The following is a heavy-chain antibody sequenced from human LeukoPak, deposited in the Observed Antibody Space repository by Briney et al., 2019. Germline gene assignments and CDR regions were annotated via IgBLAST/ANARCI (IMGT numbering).Heavy chain of an antibody. D-gene: IGHD3-10*01. CDR3: ARDMVRGVINWFDP. CDR1: GGSISSYY. CDR2: IYISGST. Sequence: SETLSLTCTVSGGSISSYYWSWIRQPAGKGLEWIGRIYISGSTNYNPSLKSRVTMSVDTSKNQFSLKLSSVTAADAAVYYCARDMVRGVINWFDPWVQGTLVTVSS. J-gene: IGHJ5*02. V-gene: IGHV4-4*07.